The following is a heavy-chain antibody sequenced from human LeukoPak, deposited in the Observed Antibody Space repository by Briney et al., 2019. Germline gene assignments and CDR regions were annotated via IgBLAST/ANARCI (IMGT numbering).Heavy chain of an antibody. CDR1: GGSISRSSYY. D-gene: IGHD2-21*02. V-gene: IGHV4-39*07. Sequence: PSETLSLTCTVSGGSISRSSYYWGWIRQPPGKGLEWIGSIYYSRSTYYNPSLKSRVTISVDTSKNQFSLKLSSVTAADTAVYYCARITYCGGDCYLSGAFDIWGQGTMVTVSS. J-gene: IGHJ3*02. CDR2: IYYSRST. CDR3: ARITYCGGDCYLSGAFDI.